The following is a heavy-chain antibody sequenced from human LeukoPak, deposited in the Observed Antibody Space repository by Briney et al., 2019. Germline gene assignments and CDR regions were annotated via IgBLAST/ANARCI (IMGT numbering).Heavy chain of an antibody. D-gene: IGHD5-12*01. CDR1: GGSFSGYY. CDR2: INHSGST. V-gene: IGHV4-34*01. Sequence: SETLSLTCAVYGGSFSGYYWSWIRQPPGKGLEWIGEINHSGSTNYNPSLKSRVTISVDTSKNQFSLKLSSVTAADTAVYFCARRGSGYDYNPYDYWGQGTLVTVSS. J-gene: IGHJ4*02. CDR3: ARRGSGYDYNPYDY.